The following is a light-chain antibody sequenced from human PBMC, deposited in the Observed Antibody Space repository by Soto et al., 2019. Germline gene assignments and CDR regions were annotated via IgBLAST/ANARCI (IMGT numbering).Light chain of an antibody. V-gene: IGLV2-14*01. CDR2: DVS. J-gene: IGLJ1*01. CDR3: KSSTAGFTYV. CDR1: SSDVGGYNH. Sequence: QSVLTQPASVSGSPGQSITISCTGTSSDVGGYNHVSWYQQHPGKAPKLMIYDVSSRPSGVSNRFSGSKSGNTASLTISGLQAEDEADYHCKSSTAGFTYVFGTGTKVTVL.